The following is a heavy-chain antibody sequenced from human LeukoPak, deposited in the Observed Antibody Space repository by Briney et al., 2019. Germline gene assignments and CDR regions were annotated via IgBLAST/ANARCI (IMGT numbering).Heavy chain of an antibody. CDR1: GFSFSEYY. Sequence: GGSLRLSCAASGFSFSEYYMTWIRQAPGKGLEWVSNLSSSGRYTNYADSVRRRFTISRDNAKKTLYLQLNSLRAEDTAVYYCARHSEGPDNDAFDIWGQGTKVTVSS. J-gene: IGHJ3*02. CDR2: LSSSGRYT. CDR3: ARHSEGPDNDAFDI. V-gene: IGHV3-11*03. D-gene: IGHD2-2*01.